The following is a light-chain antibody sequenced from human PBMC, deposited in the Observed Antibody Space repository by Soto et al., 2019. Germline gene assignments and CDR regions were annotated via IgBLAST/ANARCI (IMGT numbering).Light chain of an antibody. J-gene: IGKJ5*01. Sequence: AIQMTQSPSSLSASVGDRVIITCRASQAIRNDLGWYQQKPGKAPKLLIYTASTLQSGVPSRFSGSGSGTDFTLTISSLQPEDFATYYCQQSYSTPITFGQGTRLEIK. CDR1: QAIRND. CDR3: QQSYSTPIT. V-gene: IGKV1-6*01. CDR2: TAS.